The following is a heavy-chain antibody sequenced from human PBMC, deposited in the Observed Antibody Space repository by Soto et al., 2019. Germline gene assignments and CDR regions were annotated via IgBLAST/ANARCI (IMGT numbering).Heavy chain of an antibody. V-gene: IGHV1-69*06. CDR3: AREGGAARRNYYYYYGMDV. D-gene: IGHD6-6*01. Sequence: QVQLVQSGAEVKKPGSSVKVSCKASGGTFSSYAISWVRQAPGHGLEWMGGIIPIFGTANYAQKFQGRVTITADKSTSTAYMELSSLRSEDTAVYYCAREGGAARRNYYYYYGMDVWGQGTTVTVSS. CDR2: IIPIFGTA. J-gene: IGHJ6*02. CDR1: GGTFSSYA.